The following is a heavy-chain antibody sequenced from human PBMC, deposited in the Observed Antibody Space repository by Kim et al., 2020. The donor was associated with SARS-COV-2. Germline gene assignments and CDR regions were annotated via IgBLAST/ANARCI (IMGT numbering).Heavy chain of an antibody. CDR3: ARDSGVTGATWRFDY. Sequence: AQRFQGRVTMTRDTYTSTVYMELSSLRSEDMAVYYCARDSGVTGATWRFDYWGQGTLVTVSS. V-gene: IGHV1-46*01. J-gene: IGHJ4*02. D-gene: IGHD1-20*01.